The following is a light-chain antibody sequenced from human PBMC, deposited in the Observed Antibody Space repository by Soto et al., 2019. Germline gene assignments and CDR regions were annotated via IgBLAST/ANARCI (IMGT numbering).Light chain of an antibody. CDR2: AAS. CDR1: QGIRYD. V-gene: IGKV1-17*01. CDR3: LQYNSYPST. J-gene: IGKJ2*01. Sequence: DIQMTQSPSSLSASVGDRVTITCRASQGIRYDLGWYQQKPGKAPKRLMYAASSLQSEVPSRFSGSGSATAFTLTIISLQPEDFATYYCLQYNSYPSTFGQGTKLEIK.